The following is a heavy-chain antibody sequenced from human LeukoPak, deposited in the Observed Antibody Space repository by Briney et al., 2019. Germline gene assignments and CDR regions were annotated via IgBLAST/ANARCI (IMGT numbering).Heavy chain of an antibody. CDR2: IYYSGST. CDR3: ARVNSGSYYGDY. J-gene: IGHJ4*02. D-gene: IGHD1-26*01. CDR1: GGSVSSGSYY. Sequence: PSETLSLTCTVSGGSVSSGSYYWSWIRQPPGKGLEWIGYIYYSGSTNYNPSLKSRVTISVDTSKNQFSLKLSSVTAADTAVYYCARVNSGSYYGDYWGQGTLVTVSS. V-gene: IGHV4-61*01.